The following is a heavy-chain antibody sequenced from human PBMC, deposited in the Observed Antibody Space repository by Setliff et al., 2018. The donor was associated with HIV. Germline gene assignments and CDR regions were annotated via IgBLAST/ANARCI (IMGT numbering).Heavy chain of an antibody. V-gene: IGHV3-15*01. CDR1: GFTFSSAW. J-gene: IGHJ4*02. Sequence: GGSLRLSCAASGFTASGFTFSSAWMTWVRQCPGKGLEWLGRMTSRHDGGTTDYAAPVKGRFTFSRDDSKNTLYLQMNSLKTEDTAVYYCTTATYTKFTAPLWGQGTLVTVSS. D-gene: IGHD2-2*02. CDR2: MTSRHDGGTT. CDR3: TTATYTKFTAPL.